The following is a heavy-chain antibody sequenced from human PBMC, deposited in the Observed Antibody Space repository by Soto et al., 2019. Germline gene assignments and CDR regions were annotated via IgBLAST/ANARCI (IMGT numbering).Heavy chain of an antibody. J-gene: IGHJ6*02. CDR3: ARDAGVATIPRYDYGMDV. CDR1: GGSISSADYY. D-gene: IGHD5-12*01. CDR2: IYYRVSP. Sequence: QVHLQESGPGLVKPSQTLSLTCTVSGGSISSADYYWGWVRQPTGKGLQWIGYIYYRVSPYYTPSVKGRVTISVDTSRNQFALRLSSVTAADTAVYYWARDAGVATIPRYDYGMDVWGQGTTVTVSS. V-gene: IGHV4-30-4*01.